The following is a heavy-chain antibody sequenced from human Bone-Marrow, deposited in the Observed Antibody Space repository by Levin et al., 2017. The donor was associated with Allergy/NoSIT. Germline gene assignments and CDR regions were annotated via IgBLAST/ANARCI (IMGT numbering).Heavy chain of an antibody. V-gene: IGHV4-39*01. CDR2: VYYSGSS. J-gene: IGHJ4*02. D-gene: IGHD2-15*01. CDR3: ARVMGFCSGDSCFSDTMDY. Sequence: GSLRLSCAVSGGSVSSNTYHWGWIRQPPGKGLEWIGNVYYSGSSFYNPSLKSRLTISADTSKNQFSLKLNSVTAADTAVYYCARVMGFCSGDSCFSDTMDYWGQGILVTVSS. CDR1: GGSVSSNTYH.